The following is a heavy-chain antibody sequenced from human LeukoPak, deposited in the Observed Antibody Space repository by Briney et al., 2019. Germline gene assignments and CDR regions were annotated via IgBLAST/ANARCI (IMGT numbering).Heavy chain of an antibody. V-gene: IGHV3-30-3*01. D-gene: IGHD3-10*01. CDR2: ISYDGSNK. J-gene: IGHJ4*02. Sequence: PGGSLRLSCAASGFTFSSYAMHWVRQAPGKGLEWVAVISYDGSNKYYADSVKGRFTISRDNSKNTLYLQMNSLRAEDTAVYYCARELWFGESYAFDYWGQGTLVTVSS. CDR3: ARELWFGESYAFDY. CDR1: GFTFSSYA.